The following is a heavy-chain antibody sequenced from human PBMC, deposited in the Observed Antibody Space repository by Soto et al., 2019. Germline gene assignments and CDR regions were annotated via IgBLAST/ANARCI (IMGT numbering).Heavy chain of an antibody. CDR2: IGQDGSQR. J-gene: IGHJ5*02. Sequence: GGSLRLSCTDSGFTFSNYWMSWVRQAPGKGLEWVANIGQDGSQRNYVDSVKGRFTISRDNAENSLYLQMNSLRAEDKAIYYCASARHIGPWGQGTLVTVSS. D-gene: IGHD2-21*01. CDR1: GFTFSNYW. V-gene: IGHV3-7*01. CDR3: ASARHIGP.